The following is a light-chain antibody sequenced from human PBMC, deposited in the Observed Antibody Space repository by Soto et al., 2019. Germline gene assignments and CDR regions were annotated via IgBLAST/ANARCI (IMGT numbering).Light chain of an antibody. CDR2: GNN. J-gene: IGLJ2*01. Sequence: QPVLTQPPSVSGAPGQTITISCTGSSSNIGAGYDVHWYQQLPGRAPKLLIYGNNNRPSGVPDRFSGSKSGTSVSLAITGLRGEEEADYHCQSYDSSLTNAVFGGGTKLTVL. CDR3: QSYDSSLTNAV. CDR1: SSNIGAGYD. V-gene: IGLV1-40*01.